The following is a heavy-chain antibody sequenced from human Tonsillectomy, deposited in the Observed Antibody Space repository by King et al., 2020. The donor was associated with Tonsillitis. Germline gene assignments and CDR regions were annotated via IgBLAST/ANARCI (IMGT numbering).Heavy chain of an antibody. V-gene: IGHV3-33*05. J-gene: IGHJ2*01. D-gene: IGHD4-23*01. CDR2: IQLDGSLK. CDR1: GFTFSYYG. CDR3: ARDSDTSGNYWFFDL. Sequence: AQLVESGGGVVQPGTSLRISCAASGFTFSYYGMHWVRQAPGKGLEWVAAIQLDGSLKYYIDSVKGRLSISRDDSQNTLYLHMDRLRVEDTAVYYCARDSDTSGNYWFFDLWGRGTLVTVSS.